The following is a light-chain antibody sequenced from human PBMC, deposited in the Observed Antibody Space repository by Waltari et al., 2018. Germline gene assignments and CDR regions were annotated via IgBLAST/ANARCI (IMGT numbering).Light chain of an antibody. J-gene: IGKJ1*01. CDR1: QSISSY. Sequence: EIVLTQSPATLSLSPGERATLPCRASQSISSYLAWYQQKPGQAPRLLIYDASNRATGIPARFSGSGSGTDFTLTISGLEPEDFAVYYCQQRSNWPPWTFGQGTRVEIK. CDR2: DAS. CDR3: QQRSNWPPWT. V-gene: IGKV3-11*01.